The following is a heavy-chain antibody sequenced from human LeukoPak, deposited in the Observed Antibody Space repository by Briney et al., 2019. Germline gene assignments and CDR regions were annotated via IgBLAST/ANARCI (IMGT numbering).Heavy chain of an antibody. D-gene: IGHD3-16*01. CDR3: ARYAYGSGPFDF. Sequence: SETLSLTCTVSGGSISSYYWSWIRQPPGKGLEWIGYIYYSGNTNYNPSLKSRVTISVDTSKNQFSLQLNSVTAADTAVYYCARYAYGSGPFDFWGQGTLITVSS. CDR2: IYYSGNT. J-gene: IGHJ4*02. CDR1: GGSISSYY. V-gene: IGHV4-59*01.